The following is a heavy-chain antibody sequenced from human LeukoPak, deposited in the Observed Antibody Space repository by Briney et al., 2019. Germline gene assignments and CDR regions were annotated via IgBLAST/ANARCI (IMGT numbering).Heavy chain of an antibody. Sequence: SETLSLTCTVSGGSIGSSNYYWGWIRQPPGKGLEWIGSIYYSGSTYYNPSLKSRVTISVDTSKNQFSLKLSSVTAADTAVYYCARSAAAAYWYFDLWGRGTLVTVSS. J-gene: IGHJ2*01. D-gene: IGHD6-13*01. CDR2: IYYSGST. CDR1: GGSIGSSNYY. V-gene: IGHV4-39*01. CDR3: ARSAAAAYWYFDL.